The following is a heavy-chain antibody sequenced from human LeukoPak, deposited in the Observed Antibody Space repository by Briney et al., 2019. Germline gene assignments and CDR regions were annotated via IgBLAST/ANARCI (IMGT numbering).Heavy chain of an antibody. Sequence: GGSLRLSCAASGFTFSIYGIHWVRQAPGKGLEWVAFIRNDGSDKYYADSVKGRFTISRDNSKNTMYLQMSSLRAEDTAVYYCAKDLDIVATITGNWGQGTLVTVSS. V-gene: IGHV3-30*02. CDR1: GFTFSIYG. J-gene: IGHJ4*02. CDR3: AKDLDIVATITGN. D-gene: IGHD5-12*01. CDR2: IRNDGSDK.